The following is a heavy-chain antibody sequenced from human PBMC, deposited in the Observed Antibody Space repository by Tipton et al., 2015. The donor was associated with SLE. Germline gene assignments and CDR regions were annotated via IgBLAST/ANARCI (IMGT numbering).Heavy chain of an antibody. CDR1: GGSVSGFY. J-gene: IGHJ4*02. CDR3: ARVFRHGYNYPSARFDY. Sequence: LRLSCTVSGGSVSGFYCSWIRQPPGKGLEWIAFIYHNGNAAYNPSLASRVTMSVDTPKNQFSLKMTSVSAADTAMYYCARVFRHGYNYPSARFDYWGQGPLVTVSS. CDR2: IYHNGNA. D-gene: IGHD5-24*01. V-gene: IGHV4-59*02.